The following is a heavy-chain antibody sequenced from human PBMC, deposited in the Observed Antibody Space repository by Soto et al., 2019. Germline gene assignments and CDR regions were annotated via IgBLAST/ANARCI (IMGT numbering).Heavy chain of an antibody. CDR1: KFTISDYA. J-gene: IGHJ4*02. CDR3: AKDGGWEFTPFFDY. V-gene: IGHV3-23*01. Sequence: GRSLRLACAAAKFTISDYAMSWVRQDPGKGLEWVSSISASGGSTYYADSVKGRFTTSRDNSKSTLYLQMNSLRAEATVIYYCAKDGGWEFTPFFDYWGQGTLVTVSS. D-gene: IGHD1-26*01. CDR2: ISASGGST.